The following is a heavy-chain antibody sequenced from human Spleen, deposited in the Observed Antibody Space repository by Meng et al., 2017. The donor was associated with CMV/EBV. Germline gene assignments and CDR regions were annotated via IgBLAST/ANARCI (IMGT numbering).Heavy chain of an antibody. CDR1: GFTFSSYW. D-gene: IGHD2-2*02. CDR3: ARGYPNYYYGMDV. Sequence: GGSLRLSCAASGFTFSSYWMHWVRQAPGKGLVWVSLINSDGSITTYADSVKGRFTISRDYAKNTLYVQMNSLRAEDTAVYYCARGYPNYYYGMDVWGQGTTVTVSS. V-gene: IGHV3-74*01. J-gene: IGHJ6*02. CDR2: INSDGSIT.